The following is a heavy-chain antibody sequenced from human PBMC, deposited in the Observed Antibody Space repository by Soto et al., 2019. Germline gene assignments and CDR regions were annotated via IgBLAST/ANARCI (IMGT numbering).Heavy chain of an antibody. D-gene: IGHD1-7*01. V-gene: IGHV1-18*04. CDR2: ISGSNGAT. CDR3: ARDMTRTVVPYFDF. Sequence: QVQLVQSGAEVKKPGASVKVSCKFSGYSFSNYGMTWVRQAPGQGLEWMGWISGSNGATKYAQRFQGRVTLTTDTSTNTAYMELRSLTLDDTAVYYCARDMTRTVVPYFDFWGQGTLVTVSS. J-gene: IGHJ4*02. CDR1: GYSFSNYG.